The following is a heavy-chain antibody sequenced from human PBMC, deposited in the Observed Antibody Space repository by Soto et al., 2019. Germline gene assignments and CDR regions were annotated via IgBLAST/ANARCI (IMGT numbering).Heavy chain of an antibody. V-gene: IGHV3-74*01. CDR2: INSDGSST. J-gene: IGHJ4*02. Sequence: PGGSLRLSCAASGFTFSSYWMHWVRQAPGKGLVWVSRINSDGSSTSYAGSVKGRFTISRDNSKNTLYLQMNSLRAEDTAVYYCAKETPPAGYDHFDYWGQGTLVTVSS. CDR3: AKETPPAGYDHFDY. CDR1: GFTFSSYW. D-gene: IGHD5-12*01.